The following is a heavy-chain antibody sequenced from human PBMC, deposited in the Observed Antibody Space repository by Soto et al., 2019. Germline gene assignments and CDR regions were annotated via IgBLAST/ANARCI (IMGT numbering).Heavy chain of an antibody. CDR1: GYTFTSYG. CDR2: ISAYNGNT. J-gene: IGHJ4*02. CDR3: AKDRDYYYHYSGSDY. D-gene: IGHD3-22*01. V-gene: IGHV1-18*01. Sequence: GASVKVSCKASGYTFTSYGISWVRQAPGQGLEWMGWISAYNGNTNYAQKLQGRVTMTTDTSTSTAYMELRSLRSDDTAVYFCAKDRDYYYHYSGSDYWGQGTLVTVSS.